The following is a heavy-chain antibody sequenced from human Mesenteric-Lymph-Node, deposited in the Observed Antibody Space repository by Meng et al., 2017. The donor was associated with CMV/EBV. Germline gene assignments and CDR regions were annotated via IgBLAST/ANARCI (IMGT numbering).Heavy chain of an antibody. D-gene: IGHD6-6*01. Sequence: GESLKISCAASGFTFSSYSMNWVRQAPGKGLEWVSSISSSGSTIYYADSVKGRFTISRDNAKNSLYLQMNSLRAEDTAVYYCARSSSSGNYYYYGMDVWGQGTTVTVSS. CDR2: ISSSGSTI. V-gene: IGHV3-21*04. CDR3: ARSSSSGNYYYYGMDV. J-gene: IGHJ6*02. CDR1: GFTFSSYS.